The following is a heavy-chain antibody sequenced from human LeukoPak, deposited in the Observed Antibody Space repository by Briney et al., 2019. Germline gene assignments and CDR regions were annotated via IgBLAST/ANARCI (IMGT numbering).Heavy chain of an antibody. J-gene: IGHJ6*03. CDR3: ARGDQYYYYMDV. CDR1: GYMFNGYH. V-gene: IGHV1-2*02. D-gene: IGHD1-26*01. Sequence: ASVRVSCKASGYMFNGYHMHWVRQAPGQGVEWMGWINTNSGDTKYAQKFQGRATMTRDTSIRTGYMELSRLRFDDTAVYYCARGDQYYYYMDVWGKGTTVTVSS. CDR2: INTNSGDT.